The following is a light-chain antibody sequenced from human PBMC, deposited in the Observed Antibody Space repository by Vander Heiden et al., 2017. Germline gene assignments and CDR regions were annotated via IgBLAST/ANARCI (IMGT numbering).Light chain of an antibody. CDR2: AAS. CDR3: QQSYSTPRT. Sequence: DIQMTQFPSSLSASVGDRVTITCRASQNINNYLNWYQQKPGKAPKLLIYAASSWESGDPSRFSGSGSGTDFTLTISSLQPEDVGSYYCQQSYSTPRTFGQGTKVEIK. J-gene: IGKJ1*01. V-gene: IGKV1-39*01. CDR1: QNINNY.